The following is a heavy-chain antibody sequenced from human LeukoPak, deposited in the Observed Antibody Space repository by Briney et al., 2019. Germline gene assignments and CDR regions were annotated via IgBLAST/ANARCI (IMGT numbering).Heavy chain of an antibody. D-gene: IGHD4-23*01. CDR1: GGSFSGYY. CDR2: INHSGST. CDR3: ARGGNSSSFDY. V-gene: IGHV4-34*01. Sequence: SETLSLTCAVYGGSFSGYYWSWIRQPPGKGLEWIGEINHSGSTNYNPSLKSRVTISVDTSKNQFSLKLSSVTAADPAVYYCARGGNSSSFDYWGQGTLVTVSS. J-gene: IGHJ4*02.